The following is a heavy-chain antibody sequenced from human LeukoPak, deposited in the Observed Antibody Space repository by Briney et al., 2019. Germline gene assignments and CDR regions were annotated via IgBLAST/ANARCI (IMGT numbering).Heavy chain of an antibody. V-gene: IGHV4-61*02. CDR2: IYTSGST. J-gene: IGHJ4*02. CDR1: GGSISSGDYY. CDR3: AREAIAAPYPDY. D-gene: IGHD6-13*01. Sequence: PSQTLSLTCTVSGGSISSGDYYWSWIRQPPGKGLEWIGRIYTSGSTSYNPSLKSRVTMSVDTSKNQFSLKLSSVTAADTAVYYCAREAIAAPYPDYWGRGTLVTVSS.